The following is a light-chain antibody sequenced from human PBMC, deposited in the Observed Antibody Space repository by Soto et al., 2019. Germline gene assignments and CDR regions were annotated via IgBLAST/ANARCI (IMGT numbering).Light chain of an antibody. V-gene: IGKV1-5*03. CDR2: KAS. CDR3: QQYNSYSPT. J-gene: IGKJ1*01. CDR1: QTISSW. Sequence: DIQMTQSPSTLPASVGDRVTITCRASQTISSWLAWYQQKPGKAPDLLIYKASRLESGVPSRFSGSGSETEFTLTISGLQPGDSATYYCQQYNSYSPTFGQGTKVDIK.